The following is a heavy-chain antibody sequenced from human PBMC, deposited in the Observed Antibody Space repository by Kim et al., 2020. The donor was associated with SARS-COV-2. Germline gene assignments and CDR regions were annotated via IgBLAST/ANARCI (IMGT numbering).Heavy chain of an antibody. D-gene: IGHD6-19*01. CDR2: IYTSGST. J-gene: IGHJ4*02. CDR1: GGSISSGSYY. Sequence: SETLSLTCTVSGGSISSGSYYWSWIRQPAGKGLEWIGRIYTSGSTNYNPSLKSRVTISVDTSKNQFSLKLSSVTAADTAVYYCARDKAGTIDYWGQGTLVTVSS. V-gene: IGHV4-61*02. CDR3: ARDKAGTIDY.